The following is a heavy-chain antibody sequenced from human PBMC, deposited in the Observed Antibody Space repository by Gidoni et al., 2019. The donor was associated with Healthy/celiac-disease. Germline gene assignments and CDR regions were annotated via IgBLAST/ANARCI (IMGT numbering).Heavy chain of an antibody. Sequence: QVQLVESGGGVVQPGRSLRLSCAASGFTLRSYGLHWVRQAPGKGLEWVAVISYDGSNKYYADSVKGRFTISRDNSKNTLYLQMNSLRAEDTAVYYCAKGKYYYDSSAVFDYWGQGTLVTVSS. V-gene: IGHV3-30*18. J-gene: IGHJ4*02. D-gene: IGHD3-22*01. CDR1: GFTLRSYG. CDR2: ISYDGSNK. CDR3: AKGKYYYDSSAVFDY.